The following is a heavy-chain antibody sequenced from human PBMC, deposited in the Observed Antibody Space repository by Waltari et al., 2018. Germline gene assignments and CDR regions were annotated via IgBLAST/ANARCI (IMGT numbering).Heavy chain of an antibody. CDR2: VHGSGKT. V-gene: IGHV4-4*02. J-gene: IGHJ4*02. D-gene: IGHD2-15*01. CDR3: ARDRGKGLYLDT. CDR1: GASMSPTHW. Sequence: QLQESGPGLVKPSGTLSLICAVSGASMSPTHWWSGVRQPPGKGLEWIGQVHGSGKTNYNPSFASLVAVSLDTSTDHIALKVTSATAADTALYYCARDRGKGLYLDTWGRGILVTVSP.